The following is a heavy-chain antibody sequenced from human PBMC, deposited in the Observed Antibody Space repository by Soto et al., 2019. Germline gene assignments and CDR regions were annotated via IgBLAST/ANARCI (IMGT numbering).Heavy chain of an antibody. CDR1: GYTFTSYG. CDR3: ARAGRGDYYYYGRDV. Sequence: ASVKVSCKASGYTFTSYGISWVRQAPGQGLEWMGWINPNSGGTNYAQKFQGWVTMTRDTPISTAYMELSRLRSDDTAVYYCARAGRGDYYYYGRDVGGQGPRVTVSS. CDR2: INPNSGGT. D-gene: IGHD3-10*01. V-gene: IGHV1-2*04. J-gene: IGHJ6*02.